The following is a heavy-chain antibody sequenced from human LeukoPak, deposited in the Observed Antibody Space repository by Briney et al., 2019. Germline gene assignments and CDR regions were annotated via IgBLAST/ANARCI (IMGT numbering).Heavy chain of an antibody. J-gene: IGHJ5*02. D-gene: IGHD2-2*02. CDR3: ARIQSGYCSSTSCYNLPGVRFDP. V-gene: IGHV4-34*01. Sequence: PSETLSLTCAVYGGSFSGYYWSWIRQPPGKGLEWIGEINHSGSTNYNPSLKSRVTISVDTSKNQFSLKLSSVTAADTAVYYCARIQSGYCSSTSCYNLPGVRFDPWGQGTLVTVSS. CDR2: INHSGST. CDR1: GGSFSGYY.